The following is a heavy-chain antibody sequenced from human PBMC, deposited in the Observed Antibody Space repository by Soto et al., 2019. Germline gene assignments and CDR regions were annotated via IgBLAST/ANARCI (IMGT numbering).Heavy chain of an antibody. J-gene: IGHJ6*02. CDR3: AGWGQQLPYYYYGMDV. D-gene: IGHD6-13*01. CDR1: GFSLSTSGVG. V-gene: IGHV2-5*01. CDR2: IYWNDDK. Sequence: SGPTLVNPTQTLTLTCTFSGFSLSTSGVGVGWIRQPPGKALEWLALIYWNDDKRYSPSLKSRLTITKDTSKNQVVLTMTNMDPVDTATYYCAGWGQQLPYYYYGMDVWGQGTTVTVSS.